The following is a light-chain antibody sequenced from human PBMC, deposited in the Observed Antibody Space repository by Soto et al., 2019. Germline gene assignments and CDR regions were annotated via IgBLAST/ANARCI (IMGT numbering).Light chain of an antibody. Sequence: EIVMTQSPATLSVSPGGRATLSCWASQSVARSLAWYQQKPGQAPRLLIFGASTRANGVTARFTASGSGTDFTLIISSLQPEDSAIYYCQQYNDWPRYTFGQGTKLEIK. CDR3: QQYNDWPRYT. CDR2: GAS. V-gene: IGKV3-15*01. CDR1: QSVARS. J-gene: IGKJ2*01.